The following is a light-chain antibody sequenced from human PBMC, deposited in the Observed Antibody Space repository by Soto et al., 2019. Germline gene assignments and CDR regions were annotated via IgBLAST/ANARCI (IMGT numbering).Light chain of an antibody. CDR3: QQSYSNLST. J-gene: IGKJ5*01. CDR1: QSITSY. CDR2: AAS. Sequence: DIEMISALSSLSTTVGDRVTITCRASQSITSYLSWYQQQPGKAPKLLIYAASSLQSGVPSRFSGSGSGTDFTLTISSLQPEDFATYYCQQSYSNLSTFGQGTRLEIK. V-gene: IGKV1-39*01.